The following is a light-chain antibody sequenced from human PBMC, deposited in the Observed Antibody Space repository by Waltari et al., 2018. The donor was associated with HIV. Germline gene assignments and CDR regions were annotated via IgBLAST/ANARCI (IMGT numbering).Light chain of an antibody. CDR3: AAWDDSLNAWV. Sequence: QSVLTPPPSASGTPGQRVTISCSGRSSNIGSHTVNWYQQLPGTAPKLLIYSNNQRPSGVPDRFSGAKSGTSASLAISGVQSEDEADYYCAAWDDSLNAWVFGGGTKLTVL. V-gene: IGLV1-44*01. J-gene: IGLJ3*02. CDR2: SNN. CDR1: SSNIGSHT.